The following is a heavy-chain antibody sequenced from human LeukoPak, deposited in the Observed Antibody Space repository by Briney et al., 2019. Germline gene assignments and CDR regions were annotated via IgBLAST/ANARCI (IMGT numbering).Heavy chain of an antibody. V-gene: IGHV4-39*07. J-gene: IGHJ3*02. CDR1: GGSISSSSYY. CDR2: IYYSGST. Sequence: SETLSLTCTVSGGSISSSSYYWGWIRQPPGKGLEWIGSIYYSGSTYYNPSLKSRVTISVDTSKNQFSLKLSSVTAADTAVYYCAGRIAAAGDAFDIWGQGTMVTVSS. CDR3: AGRIAAAGDAFDI. D-gene: IGHD6-13*01.